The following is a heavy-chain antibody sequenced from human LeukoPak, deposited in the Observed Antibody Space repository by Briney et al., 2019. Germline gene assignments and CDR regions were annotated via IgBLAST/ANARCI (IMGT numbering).Heavy chain of an antibody. J-gene: IGHJ5*02. V-gene: IGHV3-21*04. Sequence: TAGGSLRLSCAASGFTFSSYSMNWVRQAPGKGLEWVSSISSSSSYIYYADSVKGRFTISRDNAKNSLYLQMNSLRAEDTAVYYCATDDKKTTSEYNWFDPWGQGTLVTVSS. CDR2: ISSSSSYI. CDR1: GFTFSSYS. CDR3: ATDDKKTTSEYNWFDP. D-gene: IGHD1-1*01.